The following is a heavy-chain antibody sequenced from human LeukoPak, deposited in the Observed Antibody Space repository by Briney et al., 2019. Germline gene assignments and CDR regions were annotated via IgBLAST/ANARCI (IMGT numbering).Heavy chain of an antibody. CDR1: GASVSSSNYY. CDR2: IYYSGST. V-gene: IGHV4-39*07. D-gene: IGHD2-21*02. J-gene: IGHJ5*02. Sequence: SETLSLTCTVSGASVSSSNYYWGWIRQPPGKGLEWIGSIYYSGSTYYNPSLKSRVTISVDTSKNQFSLKLSSVTAADTAVYYCARGHVVVTARWFDPWGQGTLVTVSS. CDR3: ARGHVVVTARWFDP.